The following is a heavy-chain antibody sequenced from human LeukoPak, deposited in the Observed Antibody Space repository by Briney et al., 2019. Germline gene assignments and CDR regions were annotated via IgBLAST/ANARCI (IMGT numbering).Heavy chain of an antibody. CDR3: ARVSLLWFGELSAFDI. D-gene: IGHD3-10*01. J-gene: IGHJ3*02. CDR1: GYTFTSYD. CDR2: MNPNSGNT. Sequence: ASVKVSCKASGYTFTSYDINWVRQATGQGLEWMGWMNPNSGNTGYAQKFQGRVTITRNTSISTAYMELSSLRSEDTAVYYCARVSLLWFGELSAFDIWGQRTMVTVSS. V-gene: IGHV1-8*03.